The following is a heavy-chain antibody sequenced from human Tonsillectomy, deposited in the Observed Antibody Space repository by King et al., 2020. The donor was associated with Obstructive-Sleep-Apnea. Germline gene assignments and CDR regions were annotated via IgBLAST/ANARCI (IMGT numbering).Heavy chain of an antibody. CDR1: GFTFSSYA. Sequence: HVQLVESGGGVVQPGRSLRLSCAASGFTFSSYAVHWVRQAPGKGLEWVAVISYDGSNKYYADSVKGRFTISRDNSKNTLYLQMNSLRAEDTAVYYCARVRLEMATIQPNRGPYYYYYYGMDVWGQGTTVTVSS. CDR2: ISYDGSNK. CDR3: ARVRLEMATIQPNRGPYYYYYYGMDV. D-gene: IGHD5-24*01. V-gene: IGHV3-30*04. J-gene: IGHJ6*02.